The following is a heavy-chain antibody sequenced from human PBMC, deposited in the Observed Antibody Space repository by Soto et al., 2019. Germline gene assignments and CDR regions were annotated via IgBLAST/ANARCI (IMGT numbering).Heavy chain of an antibody. CDR1: GFTFSSYG. D-gene: IGHD3-10*01. CDR3: AKAGITMVRGDLYYYYYGMDV. J-gene: IGHJ6*02. Sequence: GGSLRLSCAASGFTFSSYGMHWVRQAPGKGLEWVAVISYDGSNKYYADSVKGRFTISRDNSKNTLYLQMNSLRAEDTAVYYCAKAGITMVRGDLYYYYYGMDVWGQGTTVTVSS. V-gene: IGHV3-30*18. CDR2: ISYDGSNK.